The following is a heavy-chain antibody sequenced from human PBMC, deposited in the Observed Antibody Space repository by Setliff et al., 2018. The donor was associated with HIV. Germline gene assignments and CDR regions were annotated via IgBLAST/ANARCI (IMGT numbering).Heavy chain of an antibody. J-gene: IGHJ3*02. CDR1: GGSISSYY. D-gene: IGHD3-16*01. V-gene: IGHV4-59*01. CDR3: AREKGGDAAQDAFDI. Sequence: KTSETLSLTCTVSGGSISSYYWSWIRQPPGKGLEWIGYIYYSGSTNYNPSLKSRLTISVDTSKNQFSLKLSSVTAADTAVYYCAREKGGDAAQDAFDIWGQGTMVTVSS. CDR2: IYYSGST.